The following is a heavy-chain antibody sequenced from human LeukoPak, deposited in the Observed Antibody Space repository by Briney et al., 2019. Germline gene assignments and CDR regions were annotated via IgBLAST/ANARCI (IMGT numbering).Heavy chain of an antibody. CDR3: ARIYSNYVLRDWFDP. J-gene: IGHJ5*02. Sequence: GASVKVSCKASGYTFTGYYMHWVRQAPGQGLEWMGWINPNSGGTNYAQKFQGRVTMTRDTSISTAYMELSRLRSDDTAVYYCARIYSNYVLRDWFDPWGQGSLVTVSS. CDR1: GYTFTGYY. CDR2: INPNSGGT. V-gene: IGHV1-2*02. D-gene: IGHD4-11*01.